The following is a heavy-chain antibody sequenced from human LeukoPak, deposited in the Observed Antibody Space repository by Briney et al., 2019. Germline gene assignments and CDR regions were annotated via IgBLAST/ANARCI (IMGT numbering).Heavy chain of an antibody. CDR1: GYTFTNYY. D-gene: IGHD1-1*01. CDR3: ARELTTGMYFFDY. Sequence: ASVKVSCKASGYTFTNYYMHWVRQAPGQGLKWMGIISPSGGGTSYAQKFQGRVTMTRDTSTGTVYMELSSLRSEDTAVYYCARELTTGMYFFDYWGQGTLVAVSS. CDR2: ISPSGGGT. V-gene: IGHV1-46*01. J-gene: IGHJ4*02.